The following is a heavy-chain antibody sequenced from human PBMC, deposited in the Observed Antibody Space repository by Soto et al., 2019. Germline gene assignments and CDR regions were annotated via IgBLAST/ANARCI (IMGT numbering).Heavy chain of an antibody. CDR1: GFSLSTSGGG. CDR2: IYWDDGK. J-gene: IGHJ3*02. V-gene: IGHV2-5*02. Sequence: VSCPTLVKPPQTLTLTRTFSGFSLSTSGGGVGWVRQPPGKALEWLALIYWDDGKRYSPSLKSRLTITKDTSKNQVVLTMTNMDPVDTATYYCAHRRIVAAPHAFDIWGQGTMVTVSS. D-gene: IGHD6-13*01. CDR3: AHRRIVAAPHAFDI.